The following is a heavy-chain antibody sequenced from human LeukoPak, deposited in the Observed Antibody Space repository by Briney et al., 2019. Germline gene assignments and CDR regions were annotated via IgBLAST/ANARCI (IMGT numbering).Heavy chain of an antibody. V-gene: IGHV3-23*01. CDR2: ISGSGGKP. J-gene: IGHJ4*02. D-gene: IGHD3-22*01. CDR1: GVTLSNYG. Sequence: GGSLRLSCALSGVTLSNYGMSWVRQAPGEGGEWVAGISGSGGKPNYARSVKGRFTISRDNPQNTMYLQMNSLRAEDTDVYFCAKRGVVIRVILVGFHKEAYYFDSWGQGALVTVSS. CDR3: AKRGVVIRVILVGFHKEAYYFDS.